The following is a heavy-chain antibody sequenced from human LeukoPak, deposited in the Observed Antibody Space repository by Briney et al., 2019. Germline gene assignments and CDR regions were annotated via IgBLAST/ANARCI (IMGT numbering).Heavy chain of an antibody. D-gene: IGHD6-19*01. CDR1: GFTFDDYA. CDR2: ISGDGGST. CDR3: AKDRGDFSGWFF. Sequence: GGSLRLSCAASGFTFDDYAMHWVRQAPGKGLEWVSLISGDGGSTYYADSVKGRFTISRDNSKNSLYLQMSSLRIEDTALYCCAKDRGDFSGWFFWGQGTLVTVSS. V-gene: IGHV3-43*02. J-gene: IGHJ4*02.